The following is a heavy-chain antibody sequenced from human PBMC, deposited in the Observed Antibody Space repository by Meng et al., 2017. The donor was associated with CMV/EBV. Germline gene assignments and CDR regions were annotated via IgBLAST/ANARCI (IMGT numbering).Heavy chain of an antibody. D-gene: IGHD6-6*01. CDR2: IYYSGST. J-gene: IGHJ4*02. V-gene: IGHV4-31*11. CDR1: GGSISSGGYY. CDR3: ARAARPTSANKYGCFDY. Sequence: SETLSLTCDVSGGSISSGGYYWSWIHQHPGKGLEWIGYIYYSGSTYYNPSLKSRVTILVDTSKNQFSLKLNSVTAADTAVYYCARAARPTSANKYGCFDYWGQGTLVTVSS.